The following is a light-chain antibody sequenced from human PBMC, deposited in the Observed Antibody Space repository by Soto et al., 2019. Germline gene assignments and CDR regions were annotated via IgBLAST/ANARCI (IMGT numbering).Light chain of an antibody. CDR3: QQRSNLPPPT. CDR1: QSVSSY. J-gene: IGKJ1*01. V-gene: IGKV3-11*01. Sequence: EIVLTQSPATLSLSPGERATLSCRASQSVSSYLAWYQQKPGQAPRLLIYDALNRATGIPARFRGSGSGTAFTLTIIRLEPEDFAVYYCQQRSNLPPPTFGQGTKLEIK. CDR2: DAL.